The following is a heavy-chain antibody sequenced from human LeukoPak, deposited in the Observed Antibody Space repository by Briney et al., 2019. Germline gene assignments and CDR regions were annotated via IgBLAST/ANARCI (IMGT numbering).Heavy chain of an antibody. Sequence: SGTLSLTCTVSGYSISNGYYWGWIRQPPGKGLEWIGSIYYSGSTYYNPSLKSRVTISVDTSKNQFSLKLSSVTAADTAVYYCARHKFGGVIVPFDYWGQGTLVTVSS. V-gene: IGHV4-38-2*02. CDR2: IYYSGST. CDR3: ARHKFGGVIVPFDY. D-gene: IGHD3-16*02. CDR1: GYSISNGYY. J-gene: IGHJ4*02.